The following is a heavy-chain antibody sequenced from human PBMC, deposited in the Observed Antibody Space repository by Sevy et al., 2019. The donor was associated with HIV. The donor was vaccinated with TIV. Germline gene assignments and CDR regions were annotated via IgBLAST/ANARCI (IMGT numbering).Heavy chain of an antibody. D-gene: IGHD3-10*01. Sequence: GGSLRLSCAVSGFTFSNHWMTWVRQAPGKGLEWVANIMKDGTDKFYVDSVMGRFSISRDNAKDLLYLQMNSLRVEDTAVYYCARDRRVEYGGSDYWGQGTLVTVSS. J-gene: IGHJ4*02. V-gene: IGHV3-7*03. CDR1: GFTFSNHW. CDR2: IMKDGTDK. CDR3: ARDRRVEYGGSDY.